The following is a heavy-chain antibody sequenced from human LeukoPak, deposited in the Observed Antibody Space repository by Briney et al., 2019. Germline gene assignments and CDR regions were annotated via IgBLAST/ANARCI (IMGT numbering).Heavy chain of an antibody. J-gene: IGHJ4*02. CDR2: INWNGGST. Sequence: PGGSLRLSCAASGFTFDDYGMSWVRQAPGKGLEWVSGINWNGGSTGYADSVKGRFTISRDNAKNSLYLQMNSLRAEDTALYYCAIGQETYYYDSSGYYYPDWGQGTLVTVSS. CDR1: GFTFDDYG. CDR3: AIGQETYYYDSSGYYYPD. V-gene: IGHV3-20*04. D-gene: IGHD3-22*01.